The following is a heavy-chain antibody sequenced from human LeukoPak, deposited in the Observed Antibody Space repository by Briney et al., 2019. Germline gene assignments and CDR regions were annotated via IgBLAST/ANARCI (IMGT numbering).Heavy chain of an antibody. CDR3: TRDAVVVVGPGFDL. D-gene: IGHD3-22*01. V-gene: IGHV3-48*03. J-gene: IGHJ5*02. CDR2: ISGSGSSI. CDR1: GFTFSTYE. Sequence: GGSLRLSCAASGFTFSTYEMNWVRQAPGKGLEWVSYISGSGSSIYYAASVKGRFTISSDNAKNSLYLQMNSLRADDSAVYYCTRDAVVVVGPGFDLWGQGTLVTVSS.